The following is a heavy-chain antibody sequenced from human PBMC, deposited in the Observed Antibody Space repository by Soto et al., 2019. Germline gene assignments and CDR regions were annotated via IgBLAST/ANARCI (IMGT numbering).Heavy chain of an antibody. CDR2: IYYSGST. CDR3: ARCSGGSCYTFDY. D-gene: IGHD2-15*01. J-gene: IGHJ4*02. CDR1: GGSIISYY. V-gene: IGHV4-59*08. Sequence: SETLSLTCTVSGGSIISYYWTWIRQPPGKGLEWIGYIYYSGSTNYNPSLKSRVTVSVDTSKNQFSLKLSSVTAADTAVYYCARCSGGSCYTFDYWGQGTLVTVSS.